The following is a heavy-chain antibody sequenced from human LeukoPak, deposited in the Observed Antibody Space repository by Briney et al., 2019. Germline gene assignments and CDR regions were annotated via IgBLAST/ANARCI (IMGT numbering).Heavy chain of an antibody. Sequence: GGSLRLSCAASGFTFSSYAMSWVRQAPGKGLEWVSAISGSGATTYYADSVKGRFTISRDNSKNTLYLQMNSLRAEDTAVYYCARDDYPYYYYGMDVWGQGTTVTVSS. J-gene: IGHJ6*02. CDR3: ARDDYPYYYYGMDV. D-gene: IGHD4-11*01. CDR1: GFTFSSYA. V-gene: IGHV3-23*01. CDR2: ISGSGATT.